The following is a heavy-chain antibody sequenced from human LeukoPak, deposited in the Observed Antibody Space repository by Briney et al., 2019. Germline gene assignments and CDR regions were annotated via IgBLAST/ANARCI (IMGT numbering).Heavy chain of an antibody. J-gene: IGHJ4*02. V-gene: IGHV3-20*04. D-gene: IGHD3-10*01. Sequence: GGSLRLSXAASGFTFDDYGMSWVRQAPGKGLEWVSGINWNGGNTCYADSVKGRFTISRDNAKNSLYLQMNSLRAEDTALYYCARRYVLLWFGEFLGDYYFDYWGQGTLVTVSS. CDR1: GFTFDDYG. CDR2: INWNGGNT. CDR3: ARRYVLLWFGEFLGDYYFDY.